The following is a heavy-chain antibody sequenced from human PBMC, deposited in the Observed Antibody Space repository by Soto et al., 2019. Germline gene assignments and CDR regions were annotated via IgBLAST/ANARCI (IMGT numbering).Heavy chain of an antibody. CDR3: ARQRFLEWLFPEP. CDR2: IYPGDSDT. Sequence: GESLKISCKGSGYSFTSYWISWVRQMPGKGLEWMGIIYPGDSDTRYSPSFQGQVTISADKCISTAYLQWSSLKASDTAMYYGARQRFLEWLFPEPWGQGTLVTVSS. V-gene: IGHV5-51*01. CDR1: GYSFTSYW. J-gene: IGHJ5*02. D-gene: IGHD3-3*01.